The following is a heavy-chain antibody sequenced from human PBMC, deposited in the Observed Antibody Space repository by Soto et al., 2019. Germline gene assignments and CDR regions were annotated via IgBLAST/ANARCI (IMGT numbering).Heavy chain of an antibody. J-gene: IGHJ3*02. Sequence: PGESLKISCNGSGYSFTSYWISWVRQMPGKGLEWMGRIDPSDSYTNYSPSFQGHVTISADKSISTAYLQWSSLKASDTAMYYCARTHYLTTVTHDAFDIWGQGTMVTVSS. CDR3: ARTHYLTTVTHDAFDI. CDR2: IDPSDSYT. CDR1: GYSFTSYW. D-gene: IGHD4-17*01. V-gene: IGHV5-10-1*01.